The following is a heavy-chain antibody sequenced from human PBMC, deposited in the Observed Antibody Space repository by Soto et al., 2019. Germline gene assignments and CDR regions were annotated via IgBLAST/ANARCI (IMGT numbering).Heavy chain of an antibody. CDR3: ATGRYVFWSGYYSR. J-gene: IGHJ4*02. D-gene: IGHD3-3*01. V-gene: IGHV4-61*01. CDR2: IYYSGST. Sequence: QVQLQESGPGLVKPSETLSLTCTVSGGSVSSGSYYWSWIRQPPGKGLEWLGYIYYSGSTNYNPHLKSRVPISVDTAKTQFSLKPSSVTAADTAVYYCATGRYVFWSGYYSRWGQGTLVTVSS. CDR1: GGSVSSGSYY.